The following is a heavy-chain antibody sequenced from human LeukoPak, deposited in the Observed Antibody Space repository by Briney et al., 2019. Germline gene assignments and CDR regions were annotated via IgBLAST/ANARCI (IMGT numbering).Heavy chain of an antibody. J-gene: IGHJ4*02. CDR2: IGTAGDT. CDR1: GFTFSSYD. D-gene: IGHD4-17*01. Sequence: PGGSLRLSCAASGFTFSSYDMHWVRQATGKGLEWVSAIGTAGDTYYPGSVKGRFTISRENAKNSLYLQMNSLRAGDTAVYYCARGGGDYGDPALFDYWGQGTLVTVSS. CDR3: ARGGGDYGDPALFDY. V-gene: IGHV3-13*01.